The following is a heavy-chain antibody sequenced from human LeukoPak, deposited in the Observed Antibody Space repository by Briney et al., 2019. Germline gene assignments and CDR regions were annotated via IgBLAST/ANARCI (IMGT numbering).Heavy chain of an antibody. CDR2: MNPNSGNT. CDR3: ARGNSGYDLYYFDY. V-gene: IGHV1-8*01. D-gene: IGHD5-12*01. J-gene: IGHJ4*02. CDR1: GYTFTSYD. Sequence: ASVKVSCKASGYTFTSYDINWVRQATGQGLEWMGWMNPNSGNTGYAQKFQGRVTMTRNTSISTAYMELSSLRSEDTAVYYCARGNSGYDLYYFDYWGQGALVTVSS.